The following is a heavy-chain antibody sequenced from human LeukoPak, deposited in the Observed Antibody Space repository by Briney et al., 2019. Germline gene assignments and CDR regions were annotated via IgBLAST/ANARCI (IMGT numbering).Heavy chain of an antibody. Sequence: GGSLRLSCAASGFTFSDYYMSWIRQAPGKGLEWVSYISSSGSTIYYADSVKGRFTISRDNAKNSPYLQMNSLRAEDTTVYYCARGPYSGGLVIHTGFDYWGQGTLVTVSS. J-gene: IGHJ4*02. CDR1: GFTFSDYY. CDR2: ISSSGSTI. V-gene: IGHV3-11*01. D-gene: IGHD3/OR15-3a*01. CDR3: ARGPYSGGLVIHTGFDY.